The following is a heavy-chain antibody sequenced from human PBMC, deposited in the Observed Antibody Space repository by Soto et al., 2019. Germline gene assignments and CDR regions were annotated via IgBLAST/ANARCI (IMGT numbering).Heavy chain of an antibody. J-gene: IGHJ4*02. CDR1: GYTFTSYA. D-gene: IGHD3-16*02. Sequence: QVQLVQSGAEVQKPGASVKVSCKASGYTFTSYAMHWVRQAPGQRLEWMGWINAGNGNTKYSQKFQGRVTITRDTSASTGDMELSSLRSEDTAVYYCARGRPITFGGVIADLDYWGQGTLVTVSS. CDR3: ARGRPITFGGVIADLDY. CDR2: INAGNGNT. V-gene: IGHV1-3*01.